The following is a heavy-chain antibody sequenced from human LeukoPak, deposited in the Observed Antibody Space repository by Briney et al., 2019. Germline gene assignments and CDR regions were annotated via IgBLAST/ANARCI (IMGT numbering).Heavy chain of an antibody. CDR2: ISGSNT. V-gene: IGHV3-23*01. CDR3: SKDGCVNGICYFEK. D-gene: IGHD2-8*01. CDR1: GFSFSSNA. J-gene: IGHJ4*02. Sequence: GGSLRLSCLASGFSFSSNAMNWVRQAPGKGLEWVSGISGSNTYYADSVKGRFTISRDSSKNTVDLQMNNLRAEDTAVYYCSKDGCVNGICYFEKWGQGTLVTVSS.